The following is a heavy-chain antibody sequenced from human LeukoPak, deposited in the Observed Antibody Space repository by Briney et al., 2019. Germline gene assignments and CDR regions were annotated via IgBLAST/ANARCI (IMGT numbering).Heavy chain of an antibody. CDR3: AKDRGGRGRYCSGGSCYEHYWYFDL. CDR2: ISGSGGST. J-gene: IGHJ2*01. V-gene: IGHV3-23*01. CDR1: GFTFSSYA. D-gene: IGHD2-15*01. Sequence: GGSLRLSCAASGFTFSSYAMSWVRQAPGKGLEWVSAISGSGGSTYYADSVKGRFTISRDNSKNTLYLQMYSLRAEDTAVYYCAKDRGGRGRYCSGGSCYEHYWYFDLWGRGTLVTVSS.